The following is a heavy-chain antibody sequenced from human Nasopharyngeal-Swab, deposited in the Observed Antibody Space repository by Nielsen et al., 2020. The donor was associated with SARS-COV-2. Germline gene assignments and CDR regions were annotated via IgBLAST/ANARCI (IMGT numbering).Heavy chain of an antibody. CDR2: IYSGGST. Sequence: GESLKISCAASGFTFSSYGMHWVRQAPGKGLEWVSVIYSGGSTYYADSVKGRFTISRHNSKNTLYLQMNSLRAEDTAVYYCARDLDSGSYPYWGQGTLVTVSS. CDR3: ARDLDSGSYPY. J-gene: IGHJ4*02. V-gene: IGHV3-53*04. CDR1: GFTFSSYG. D-gene: IGHD1-26*01.